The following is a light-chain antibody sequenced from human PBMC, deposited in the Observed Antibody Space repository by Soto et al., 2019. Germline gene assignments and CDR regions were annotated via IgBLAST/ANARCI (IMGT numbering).Light chain of an antibody. CDR3: YSAADNNLGV. CDR2: KDS. CDR1: VLAKKY. V-gene: IGLV3-27*01. J-gene: IGLJ3*02. Sequence: YELTQPSSVSVSPGQTARSTCSGDVLAKKYARWFQQKPGQAPVLVIYKDSERPSGIPERFSGSSSGTTVTLTISGAQVEDEADYYCYSAADNNLGVFGGGTKLTVL.